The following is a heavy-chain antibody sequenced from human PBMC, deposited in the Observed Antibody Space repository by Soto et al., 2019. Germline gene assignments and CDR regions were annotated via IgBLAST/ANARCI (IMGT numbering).Heavy chain of an antibody. Sequence: QLQLQESGPGLVKPSETLSLTCTVSGGSISSSSYYWGWIRQPPGKGLEWIGGIYYSGSTYYNPSHKSRVTIPVATSKNQFPLKLSSVTAADTAVYYCAGHSGFSGSYYLDYWGQGTLVTVSS. CDR2: IYYSGST. V-gene: IGHV4-39*01. D-gene: IGHD1-26*01. J-gene: IGHJ4*02. CDR3: AGHSGFSGSYYLDY. CDR1: GGSISSSSYY.